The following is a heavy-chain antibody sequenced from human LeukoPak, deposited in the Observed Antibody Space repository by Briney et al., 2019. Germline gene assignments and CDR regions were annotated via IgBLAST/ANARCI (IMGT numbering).Heavy chain of an antibody. Sequence: GGSLRLSCAASGFIFSDYWMTWVRQGPGKGLQWVANIKYDGSERFYADSVKGRFTISRDNAKKSVYLEMNSLRDDDTAIYYCARGPGAFDIWGQGTTVTVSS. J-gene: IGHJ3*02. V-gene: IGHV3-7*02. D-gene: IGHD2-2*01. CDR3: ARGPGAFDI. CDR2: IKYDGSER. CDR1: GFIFSDYW.